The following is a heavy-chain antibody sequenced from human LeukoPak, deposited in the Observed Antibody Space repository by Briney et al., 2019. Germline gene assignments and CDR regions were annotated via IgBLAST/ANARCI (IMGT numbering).Heavy chain of an antibody. CDR3: ARDLQSRNTAMDGLYYYYYMDV. D-gene: IGHD5-18*01. CDR1: GYTFTSYY. CDR2: INPSGGST. J-gene: IGHJ6*03. Sequence: ASVKVSCKASGYTFTSYYMHWVRQAPGQGLEWMGIINPSGGSTSYAQKFQGRVTMTRDMSTSTVYMELSSLRSEDTAVYYCARDLQSRNTAMDGLYYYYYMDVWGKGTTVTVSS. V-gene: IGHV1-46*01.